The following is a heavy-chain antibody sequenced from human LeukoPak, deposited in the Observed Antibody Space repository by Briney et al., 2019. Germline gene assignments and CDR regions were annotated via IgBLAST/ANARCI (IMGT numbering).Heavy chain of an antibody. CDR2: INHSGST. J-gene: IGHJ6*04. CDR3: ARGRCYGDLYCYGMDV. D-gene: IGHD4-17*01. CDR1: GGSFSGYY. Sequence: SETLSLTCAVYGGSFSGYYWSWIRQPPGKGLEWIGEINHSGSTNYNPSLKSRVTISVDTSKNQFSLKLSSVTAADTAVYYCARGRCYGDLYCYGMDVWGKGTTVTVSS. V-gene: IGHV4-34*01.